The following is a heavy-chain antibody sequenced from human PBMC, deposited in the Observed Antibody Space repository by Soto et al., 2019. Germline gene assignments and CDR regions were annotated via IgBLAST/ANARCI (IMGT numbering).Heavy chain of an antibody. J-gene: IGHJ4*02. Sequence: PSETLSLTCTVSGGSISSYYWSWIRQPPGKGLEWIGYIYYSGSTNYNPSLKSRVTISVDTSKNQFSLKLSSVTAADTAVYYCASYLGTGTIDYWGQGTPVTVSS. CDR1: GGSISSYY. V-gene: IGHV4-59*01. CDR2: IYYSGST. CDR3: ASYLGTGTIDY. D-gene: IGHD1-1*01.